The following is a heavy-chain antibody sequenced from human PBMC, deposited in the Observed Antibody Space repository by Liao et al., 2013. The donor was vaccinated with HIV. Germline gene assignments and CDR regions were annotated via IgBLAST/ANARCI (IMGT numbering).Heavy chain of an antibody. CDR2: IYYSGST. CDR3: ARDPWITGTGIDP. CDR1: GDSIGTYY. V-gene: IGHV4-59*12. D-gene: IGHD3-10*01. J-gene: IGHJ5*02. Sequence: QVQLQESGPGLVKPSETLSLTCTVSGDSIGTYYWSWIRQPSGKGLEWIGYIYYSGSTNYNPSLKSRVTISVDTSKNQFSLKLSSVTAADTAVYYCARDPWITGTGIDPWGQGTLVTVSS.